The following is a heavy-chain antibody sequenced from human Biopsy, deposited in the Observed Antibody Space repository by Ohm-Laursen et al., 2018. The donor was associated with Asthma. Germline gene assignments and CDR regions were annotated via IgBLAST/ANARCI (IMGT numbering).Heavy chain of an antibody. J-gene: IGHJ6*02. V-gene: IGHV1-18*01. Sequence: ADSEKVSCKTSGYTFNSAGITWVRQAPGQGLEWMGWISVYNGNTKVAQKLQDRVTMITDTSTSTAYMELRSLRSDDTAVYFCARAVDYSHYYGIDVWGQGTTVTVS. D-gene: IGHD3-10*01. CDR2: ISVYNGNT. CDR1: GYTFNSAG. CDR3: ARAVDYSHYYGIDV.